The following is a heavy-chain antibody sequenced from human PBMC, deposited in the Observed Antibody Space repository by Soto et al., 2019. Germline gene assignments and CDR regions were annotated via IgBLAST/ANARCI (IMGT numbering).Heavy chain of an antibody. D-gene: IGHD6-6*01. CDR1: GGSISSGGYY. V-gene: IGHV4-31*03. Sequence: QVQLQESGPGLVKPSQTLSLTCTVSGGSISSGGYYWTWIRQHPGKGLEWIGDNYYSGITYYNPSLKSRVTISLDTSKNPFSLTLSSVTAADTAVYYCARASSTAGLYYGMDVWGQGTTVTVSS. CDR2: NYYSGIT. J-gene: IGHJ6*02. CDR3: ARASSTAGLYYGMDV.